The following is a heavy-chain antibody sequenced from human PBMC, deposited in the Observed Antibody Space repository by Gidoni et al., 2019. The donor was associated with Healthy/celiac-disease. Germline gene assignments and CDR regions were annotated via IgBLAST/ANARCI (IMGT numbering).Heavy chain of an antibody. J-gene: IGHJ2*01. CDR3: ARDGSGSYRRWYFDL. D-gene: IGHD1-26*01. CDR2: ISSSSSYI. V-gene: IGHV3-21*01. Sequence: EVQLVESGGGLVKPGGSLRLSCAASGFTFSSYSMNWVRQAPGKGLEWVSSISSSSSYIYYADSVKGRFTISRDNAKNSLYLQMNSLRAEDTAVYYCARDGSGSYRRWYFDLWGRGTLVTVSS. CDR1: GFTFSSYS.